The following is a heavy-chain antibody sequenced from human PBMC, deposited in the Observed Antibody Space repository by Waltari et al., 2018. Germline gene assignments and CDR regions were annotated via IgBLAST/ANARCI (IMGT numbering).Heavy chain of an antibody. CDR3: ATGPVGPYGMDV. V-gene: IGHV1-24*01. J-gene: IGHJ6*02. CDR2: FDPEDGET. D-gene: IGHD1-26*01. CDR1: GYTITELP. Sequence: QVQLVQSGAEVKKPGASVKGSCKVSGYTITELPMPWVRQAPGKGLEWMGGFDPEDGETIYAQKFQGRVTMTEDTSTDTAYMELSSLRSEDTAVYYCATGPVGPYGMDVWGQGTTVTVSS.